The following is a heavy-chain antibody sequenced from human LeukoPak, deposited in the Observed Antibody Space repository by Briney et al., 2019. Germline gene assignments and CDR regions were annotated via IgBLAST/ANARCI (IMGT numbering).Heavy chain of an antibody. D-gene: IGHD6-19*01. J-gene: IGHJ4*02. V-gene: IGHV7-4-1*02. CDR2: INTKTGNP. CDR1: GYTLNSYA. Sequence: ASVKVSCKASGYTLNSYAMNWVRQAPGQGPEWMGYINTKTGNPTYAQGFTGRFVFSLDTSVSTAYLQISSLKPEDTGVYYCAKGGWVAVTGMDSWGQGTLVTVSS. CDR3: AKGGWVAVTGMDS.